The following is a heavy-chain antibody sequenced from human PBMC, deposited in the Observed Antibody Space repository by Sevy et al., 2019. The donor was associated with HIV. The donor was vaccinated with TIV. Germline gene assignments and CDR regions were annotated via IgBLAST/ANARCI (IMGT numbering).Heavy chain of an antibody. CDR2: ISDSGGYT. J-gene: IGHJ4*02. D-gene: IGHD6-19*01. V-gene: IGHV3-23*01. CDR3: ANRAGPIFDN. CDR1: AFTFSNYY. Sequence: GGSLRLSCVVSAFTFSNYYMSWVRQAPGKGLEWVSVISDSGGYTSYTDSVKGRFTISRDNSKNTLYLQMNSLRVEDTAIYYCANRAGPIFDNWGQGTLVTVSS.